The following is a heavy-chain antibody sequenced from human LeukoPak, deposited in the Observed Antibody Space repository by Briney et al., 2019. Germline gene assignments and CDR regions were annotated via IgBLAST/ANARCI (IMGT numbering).Heavy chain of an antibody. J-gene: IGHJ4*02. CDR2: ISGSGGST. CDR1: GFTFSSYA. V-gene: IGHV3-23*01. D-gene: IGHD3-22*01. Sequence: QPGASLRLSCAASGFTFSSYAMSWVRQAPGKRLEWVSAISGSGGSTYYADSVKGRFTISRDNSKNTLYLQMNSLRAEDTAVYYCAKGGSYYYDSSGYLGYWGQGTLVTVSS. CDR3: AKGGSYYYDSSGYLGY.